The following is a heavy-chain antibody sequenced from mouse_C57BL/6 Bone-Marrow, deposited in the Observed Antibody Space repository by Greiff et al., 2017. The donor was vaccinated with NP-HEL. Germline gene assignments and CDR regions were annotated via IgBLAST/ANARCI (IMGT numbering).Heavy chain of an antibody. CDR3: VRHDWDEIAY. J-gene: IGHJ3*01. V-gene: IGHV10-1*01. CDR2: IRSKSNNYAT. D-gene: IGHD4-1*01. Sequence: EVQLVESGGGLVQPKGSLKLSCAASGFSFNTYAMNWVRQAPGKGLEWVARIRSKSNNYATYYAVSVKDRFTISRDDSESMLYLQMNNLKTEDTAMYYCVRHDWDEIAYWGQGTLVTVSA. CDR1: GFSFNTYA.